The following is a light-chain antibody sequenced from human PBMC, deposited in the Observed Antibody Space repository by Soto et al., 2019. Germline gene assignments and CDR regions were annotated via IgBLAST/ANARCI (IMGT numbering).Light chain of an antibody. CDR2: GNN. V-gene: IGLV1-44*01. Sequence: QSVLTQPPSASGTPGQRVTISCSGSGSSIGTNTVNWYRQLPGTAPKILIYGNNQRPSGVPDRFSGSKSGTSAFLAISGLQYEDEADYYCAAWDGSLNNVLFGGGTKLTVL. J-gene: IGLJ2*01. CDR1: GSSIGTNT. CDR3: AAWDGSLNNVL.